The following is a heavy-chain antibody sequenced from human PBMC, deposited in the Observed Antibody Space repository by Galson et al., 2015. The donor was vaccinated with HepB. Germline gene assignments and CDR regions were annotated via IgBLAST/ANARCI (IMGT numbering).Heavy chain of an antibody. CDR3: ARDVFDSSGYYFAY. J-gene: IGHJ4*02. D-gene: IGHD3-22*01. V-gene: IGHV3-33*01. CDR1: GFTFSSYG. Sequence: SLRLSCAASGFTFSSYGMHWVRQAPGKGLEWVAVIWYDGSNKYYADSVKGRFTISRDNSKNTLYLQMNSLRAEDTAVYYCARDVFDSSGYYFAYWGQGTLVTVSS. CDR2: IWYDGSNK.